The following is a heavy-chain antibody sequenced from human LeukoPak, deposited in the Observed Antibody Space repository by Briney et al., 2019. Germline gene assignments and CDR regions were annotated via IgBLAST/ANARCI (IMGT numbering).Heavy chain of an antibody. J-gene: IGHJ5*02. CDR1: GYTFTGYY. CDR3: AGATLLNWFDP. V-gene: IGHV1-2*06. D-gene: IGHD2-21*01. CDR2: INPNSGGT. Sequence: ASVKVACKASGYTFTGYYMHWLRQAPGQGLEWMGRINPNSGGTNYAQKFQGRVTMTRDTSISTAYMVLSRLRSDDTAVYYCAGATLLNWFDPWGQGTLVTVSS.